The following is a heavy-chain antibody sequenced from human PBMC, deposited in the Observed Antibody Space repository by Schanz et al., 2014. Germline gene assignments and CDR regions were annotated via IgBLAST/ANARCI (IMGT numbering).Heavy chain of an antibody. CDR3: AKQIHYDILTVTRN. V-gene: IGHV3-23*01. CDR2: ISSGSSYA. Sequence: EVQLLESGGGLVQPGESLRVSCAASGFTFSSYAMSWVRQAPGKGLEWVSDISSGSSYANYADSVEGRFTISRDNSKNTLYLQMNSLRAEDTAVYYCAKQIHYDILTVTRNWGQGTLVTVSS. J-gene: IGHJ4*02. CDR1: GFTFSSYA. D-gene: IGHD3-9*01.